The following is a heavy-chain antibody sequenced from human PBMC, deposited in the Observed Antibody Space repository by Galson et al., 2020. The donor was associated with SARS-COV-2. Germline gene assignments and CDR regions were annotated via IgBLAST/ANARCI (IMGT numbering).Heavy chain of an antibody. V-gene: IGHV3-7*01. J-gene: IGHJ6*02. CDR2: IKQDGSEK. Sequence: GGSLRLSCAASGFTFSSYWMSWVRQAPGKGLEWVANIKQDGSEKYYVDSVKGRFTISRDNAKNSLYLQMNSLRAEDTAVYYCARDGYGDDDGYYYYGMDVWGQGTTVTVSS. CDR1: GFTFSSYW. D-gene: IGHD4-17*01. CDR3: ARDGYGDDDGYYYYGMDV.